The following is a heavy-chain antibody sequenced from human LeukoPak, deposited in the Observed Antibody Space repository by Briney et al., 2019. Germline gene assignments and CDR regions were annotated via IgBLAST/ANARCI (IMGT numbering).Heavy chain of an antibody. CDR1: DGSISSYY. D-gene: IGHD1-26*01. J-gene: IGHJ4*02. Sequence: SETLSLTCTVSDGSISSYYWSWIRQPPGKGLEWIGHLYNSGSTNYNPSLKSRVTISRDASKNQFSLKLSSVTAADTAVYYCARVRGWELYFFDYWGQGTLVTVSS. CDR3: ARVRGWELYFFDY. CDR2: LYNSGST. V-gene: IGHV4-59*01.